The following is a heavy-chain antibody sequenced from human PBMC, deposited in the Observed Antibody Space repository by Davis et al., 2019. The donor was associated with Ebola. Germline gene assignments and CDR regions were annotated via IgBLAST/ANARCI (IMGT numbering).Heavy chain of an antibody. CDR1: GFTFSRYS. CDR2: ISSSSRNT. D-gene: IGHD2/OR15-2a*01. J-gene: IGHJ5*02. V-gene: IGHV3-48*04. Sequence: GESLKISCAASGFTFSRYSMNWVRQAPGKGLEWVSYISSSSRNTNYADSVKGRFTISRDNAKNSLYLQMNSLRAEDTAIYYCARVLGGAYFDNWFDTWGQGTLVTVSS. CDR3: ARVLGGAYFDNWFDT.